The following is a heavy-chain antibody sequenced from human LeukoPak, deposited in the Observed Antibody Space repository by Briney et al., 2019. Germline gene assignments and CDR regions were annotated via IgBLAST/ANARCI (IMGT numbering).Heavy chain of an antibody. J-gene: IGHJ4*02. V-gene: IGHV3-23*01. CDR1: GFTFSSYA. Sequence: PGGSLRLSCAASGFTFSSYAMSWVRQAPGKGLEWVSTIGSSTYYADSVKGRFTISRDYSKNTLFLQLTSLRADDTAIYYCAKVSGNSGYRPVDYWGQGTLVTVSS. CDR3: AKVSGNSGYRPVDY. D-gene: IGHD3-22*01. CDR2: IGSST.